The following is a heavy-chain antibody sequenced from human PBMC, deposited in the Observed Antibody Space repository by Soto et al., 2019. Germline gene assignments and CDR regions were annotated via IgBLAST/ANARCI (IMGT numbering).Heavy chain of an antibody. CDR2: ISGSGAST. CDR3: ANGGGYSGVIDGATLDI. J-gene: IGHJ3*02. V-gene: IGHV3-23*01. D-gene: IGHD2-21*01. Sequence: EVQLLESGGGLVQPGGSLRLSCAASGFTFSNYAMNWVRQAPGKGLEWVSAISGSGASTFYADSVKGRFIISRDNAKNTLYLQMNSLSAEDTAVYCCANGGGYSGVIDGATLDIWGQGTMVSVSS. CDR1: GFTFSNYA.